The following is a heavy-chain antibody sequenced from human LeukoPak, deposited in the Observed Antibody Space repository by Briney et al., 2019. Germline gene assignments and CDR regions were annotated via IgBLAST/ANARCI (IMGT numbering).Heavy chain of an antibody. Sequence: GGSLRLSCAASGFTVSTNYMSWVRQAPGKGLEWVSVIYSGDTTFYADSVRGKFTISRDNSKNTLYLQMNSLRAEDTAVYYCATLGENGFDIWGQGTMVTVSS. CDR3: ATLGENGFDI. D-gene: IGHD3-16*01. CDR2: IYSGDTT. V-gene: IGHV3-66*01. J-gene: IGHJ3*02. CDR1: GFTVSTNY.